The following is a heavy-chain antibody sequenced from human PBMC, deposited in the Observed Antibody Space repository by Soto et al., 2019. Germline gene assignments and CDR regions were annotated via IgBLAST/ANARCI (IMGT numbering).Heavy chain of an antibody. Sequence: PSETLPLTCAVYGGSFRGYYLSWIRKPPGKGLEWIGEINHSGSTNYNPSLKSRVTISVDTSKNQFSLKLSSVTAADTAVYYCAAEQLVRGFSNRTFDYWGRGTLVTVSS. V-gene: IGHV4-34*01. D-gene: IGHD6-6*01. CDR1: GGSFRGYY. J-gene: IGHJ4*02. CDR2: INHSGST. CDR3: AAEQLVRGFSNRTFDY.